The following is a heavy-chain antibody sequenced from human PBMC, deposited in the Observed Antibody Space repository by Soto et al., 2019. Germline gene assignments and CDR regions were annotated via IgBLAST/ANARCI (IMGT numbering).Heavy chain of an antibody. V-gene: IGHV3-48*02. CDR3: ARDRRDPFKGGQGGAFDI. Sequence: EVQLVESGGGLVQPGGSLRLSCAASGFTFSSYSMNWVRQAPGKGLEWVSYISSSSSTIYYADSVKGRFTISRDNAKNSLYLQMNSLRDEVTAVYYCARDRRDPFKGGQGGAFDIWGQGTMVTVSS. CDR1: GFTFSSYS. CDR2: ISSSSSTI. J-gene: IGHJ3*02. D-gene: IGHD2-15*01.